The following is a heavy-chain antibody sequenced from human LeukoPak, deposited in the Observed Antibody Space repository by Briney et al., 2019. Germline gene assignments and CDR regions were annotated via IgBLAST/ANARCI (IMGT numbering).Heavy chain of an antibody. CDR1: GFTFSNYA. J-gene: IGHJ4*02. Sequence: GGSLRLSCPASGFTFSNYAMSWLRQAPGRALEGASTIRGGGGSTYFTDSVKGRFTISRDNSKNTLHLQMNSLRAEDTALYYCARNDRYSSSPRYYFDYWGQGTLVTVSS. CDR3: ARNDRYSSSPRYYFDY. V-gene: IGHV3-23*01. D-gene: IGHD6-13*01. CDR2: IRGGGGST.